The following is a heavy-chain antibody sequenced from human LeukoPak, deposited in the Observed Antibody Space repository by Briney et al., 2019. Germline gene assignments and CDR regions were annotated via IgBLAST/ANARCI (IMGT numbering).Heavy chain of an antibody. D-gene: IGHD6-13*01. Sequence: ASVKVSCKASGYTFTSYGITWVRQAPGQGLEWMGWISAYNGNTKYVQKFQGRVTMTTDTSTNTAYMELRSLRSDDTAVYYCARDEGIAPTQSDYWGQGTLVTVSS. J-gene: IGHJ4*02. CDR2: ISAYNGNT. CDR1: GYTFTSYG. V-gene: IGHV1-18*01. CDR3: ARDEGIAPTQSDY.